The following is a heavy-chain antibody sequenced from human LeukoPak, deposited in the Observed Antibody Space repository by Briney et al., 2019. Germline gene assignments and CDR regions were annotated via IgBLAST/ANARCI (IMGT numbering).Heavy chain of an antibody. V-gene: IGHV1-2*02. CDR1: GYTFTGYY. Sequence: ASVKVSRKASGYTFTGYYVHWVRQAPGQGLEWMGWINPNSGGTNYAQKFQGRVTMTRDTSISTAYMELSRLRSDDTAVYYCARTMIVVVPPDYWGQGTLVTVSS. J-gene: IGHJ4*02. CDR2: INPNSGGT. D-gene: IGHD3-22*01. CDR3: ARTMIVVVPPDY.